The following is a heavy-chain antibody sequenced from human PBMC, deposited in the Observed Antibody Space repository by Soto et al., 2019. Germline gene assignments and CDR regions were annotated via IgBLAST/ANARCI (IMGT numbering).Heavy chain of an antibody. V-gene: IGHV5-51*01. J-gene: IGHJ4*02. CDR3: ARQKGY. CDR2: VYPGDSQT. Sequence: GGSLKTSCKASGYTFTDAWIGWVRQMPGKGLEWMGIVYPGDSQTRYNTSFQGQITISADKSITTAYLQWTSLKASDSAMYYCARQKGYWGQGTLVTVSS. CDR1: GYTFTDAW.